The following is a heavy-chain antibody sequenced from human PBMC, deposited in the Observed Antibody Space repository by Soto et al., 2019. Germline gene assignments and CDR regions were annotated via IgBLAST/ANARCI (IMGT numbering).Heavy chain of an antibody. CDR1: GFTFSSYS. Sequence: EVQLVESGGGLVQPGGSLRLSCAASGFTFSSYSMNWVRQAPGKGLELVSYISSSSTTKYYADSVKGRFTISRDNAKNSLYLQMNSLRAEDTAVYYCARDGCSGSNCLHCFDPWGQGTLVTVSS. CDR2: ISSSSTTK. J-gene: IGHJ5*02. CDR3: ARDGCSGSNCLHCFDP. V-gene: IGHV3-48*01. D-gene: IGHD2-15*01.